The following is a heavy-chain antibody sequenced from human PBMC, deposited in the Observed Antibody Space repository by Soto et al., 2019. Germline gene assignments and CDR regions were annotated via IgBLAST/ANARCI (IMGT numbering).Heavy chain of an antibody. V-gene: IGHV4-4*07. CDR1: GADINTYS. J-gene: IGHJ6*02. Sequence: LETLSLTCIVSGADINTYSWTWIRQPAGKGLEWIGRIYTSASINYNPSLRGRVTLSVDTSTNQVSLKLASVTAADTAVYYCARDREAGYNFYYGMDVWGQGTTVTVSS. CDR3: ARDREAGYNFYYGMDV. D-gene: IGHD6-19*01. CDR2: IYTSASI.